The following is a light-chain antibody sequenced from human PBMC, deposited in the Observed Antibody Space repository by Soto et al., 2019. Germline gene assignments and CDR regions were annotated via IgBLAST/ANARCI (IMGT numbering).Light chain of an antibody. CDR3: SSYTSSSTLYV. CDR1: SSDVGGYNY. V-gene: IGLV2-14*01. CDR2: EVS. J-gene: IGLJ1*01. Sequence: QSALTHPPSVSWPPGHSITISCTGTSSDVGGYNYVSWYQQHPGKAPKLMIYEVSNRPSGVSNRFSGSKSGNTASLTISGLQAEDEADYYCSSYTSSSTLYVFGPGTKVT.